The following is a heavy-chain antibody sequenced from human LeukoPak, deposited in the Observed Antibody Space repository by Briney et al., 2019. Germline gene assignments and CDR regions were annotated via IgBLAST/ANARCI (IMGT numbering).Heavy chain of an antibody. V-gene: IGHV3-48*02. CDR1: GFTFSGYS. Sequence: GGSLRLSCATSGFTFSGYSMNWVRQAPGKGLEWVSYIRSSSDTIYCADSVKGRFTISRDNAKNSLYLQMNSLRDEDTAVYYCARAYCSGRSCYSFSDYWGQGTLVTVSS. CDR3: ARAYCSGRSCYSFSDY. CDR2: IRSSSDTI. J-gene: IGHJ4*02. D-gene: IGHD2-15*01.